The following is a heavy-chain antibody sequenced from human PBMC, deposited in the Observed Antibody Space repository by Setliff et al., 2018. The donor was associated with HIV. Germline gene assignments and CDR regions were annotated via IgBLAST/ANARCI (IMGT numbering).Heavy chain of an antibody. CDR3: ARDRGPNNSFWRGTKKTHAFDL. CDR1: GYSFTNHY. J-gene: IGHJ3*01. D-gene: IGHD3-3*01. V-gene: IGHV1-46*01. Sequence: ASVKVSCKPSGYSFTNHYMHWVRQAPGQGLEWMGVINPIFATTSYAQRFQGRITITADESTSTAYMELSSLRSEDTALYYCARDRGPNNSFWRGTKKTHAFDLWGQGTMVTVS. CDR2: INPIFATT.